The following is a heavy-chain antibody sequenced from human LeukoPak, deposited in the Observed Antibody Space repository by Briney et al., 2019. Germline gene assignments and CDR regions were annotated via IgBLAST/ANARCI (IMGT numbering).Heavy chain of an antibody. CDR2: ITPIFGIA. CDR1: GGTFSSYA. D-gene: IGHD1-26*01. CDR3: ARDARELPFDY. Sequence: ASVKVSCKASGGTFSSYAISWVRQAPGQGLEWMGRITPIFGIANYAQKFQGRVTITADKSTSTAYMALSSLRSDDTAVYYCARDARELPFDYWGQGTLVTVSS. V-gene: IGHV1-69*04. J-gene: IGHJ4*02.